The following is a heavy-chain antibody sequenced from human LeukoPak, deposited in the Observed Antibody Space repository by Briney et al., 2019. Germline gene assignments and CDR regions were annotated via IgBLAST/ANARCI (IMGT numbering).Heavy chain of an antibody. CDR2: ISGSGGST. CDR3: AKPPPDPWGRPDWFDP. V-gene: IGHV3-23*01. J-gene: IGHJ5*02. Sequence: GGSLRLSCAASGFTFSSYAMSWVRQAPGKGLEWVSAISGSGGSTYYADSVKGRFTISRDNSKNTLYLQMNSLRAEDTAVYYCAKPPPDPWGRPDWFDPWGQGTLVTVSS. CDR1: GFTFSSYA. D-gene: IGHD3-16*01.